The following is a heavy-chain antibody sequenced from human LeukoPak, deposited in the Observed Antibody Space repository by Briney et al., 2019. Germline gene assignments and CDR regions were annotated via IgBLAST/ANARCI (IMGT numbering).Heavy chain of an antibody. CDR2: IYTSGIT. Sequence: SETLSLTCTVSGGAISDYYWSWIRQPAGKGLEWIGRIYTSGITKYNPSLKSRVSMSVDTSKNQFSLKMSSVTAADTAVYYCARHLLYYYGSGRHFDYWGQGTLVTVSS. CDR3: ARHLLYYYGSGRHFDY. D-gene: IGHD3-10*01. J-gene: IGHJ4*02. V-gene: IGHV4-4*07. CDR1: GGAISDYY.